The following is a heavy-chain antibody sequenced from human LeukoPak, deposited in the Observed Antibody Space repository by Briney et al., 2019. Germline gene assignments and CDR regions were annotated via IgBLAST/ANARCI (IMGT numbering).Heavy chain of an antibody. Sequence: GGSLRLSCAASGFTFSSYSMNWVRQAPGKGLEWVSSISSSSSYIYYADSVKGRFTISRDNAKNSLYLQMNSLRAEDTAVYYCARDMAILVRAAMRGYYYGMDVWGQGTTVTVSS. J-gene: IGHJ6*02. V-gene: IGHV3-21*01. D-gene: IGHD2-2*01. CDR3: ARDMAILVRAAMRGYYYGMDV. CDR1: GFTFSSYS. CDR2: ISSSSSYI.